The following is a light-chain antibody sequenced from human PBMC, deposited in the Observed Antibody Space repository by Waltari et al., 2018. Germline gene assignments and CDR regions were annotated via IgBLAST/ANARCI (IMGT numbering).Light chain of an antibody. CDR1: QDIRHY. J-gene: IGKJ3*01. CDR3: QQYKEYPLT. Sequence: DIQMTQSPSSMSASVGDTITITCRASQDIRHYLAWFQQRPGKAPQSLIFVASSLQSGVPSRFSGRGSVTEFSLTIRGLQPEDFATYYCQQYKEYPLTFGPGTRVDF. CDR2: VAS. V-gene: IGKV1-16*01.